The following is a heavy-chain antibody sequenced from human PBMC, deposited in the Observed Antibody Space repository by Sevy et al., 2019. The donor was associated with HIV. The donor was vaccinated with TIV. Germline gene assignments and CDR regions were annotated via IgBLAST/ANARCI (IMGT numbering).Heavy chain of an antibody. Sequence: GGSLGPSCAAPGLAFYEYIISWIRKAPGKGLGGVATLSFGCGRITNADSVKGRFTISRVNSKNSFYLQMDNLRVEDTALYYCAREGCSRPHDYWGQGTRVTVSS. CDR2: LSFGCGRI. D-gene: IGHD2-8*01. J-gene: IGHJ4*02. CDR1: GLAFYEYI. V-gene: IGHV3-23*01. CDR3: AREGCSRPHDY.